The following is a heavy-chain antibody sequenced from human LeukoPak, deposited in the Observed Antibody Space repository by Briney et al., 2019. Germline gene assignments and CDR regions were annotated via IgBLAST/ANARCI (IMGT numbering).Heavy chain of an antibody. Sequence: GGSLRLSCAASGFTFSGYGMYWVRQAPGKGLEWVGFIWSDGSNRHYVDSVKGRFTISRDNSKNTLYLQMNSLRVEDTAVYYCAKDSTGYWFESWGHGTLVTVSA. CDR2: IWSDGSNR. J-gene: IGHJ5*01. V-gene: IGHV3-30*02. D-gene: IGHD1-14*01. CDR3: AKDSTGYWFES. CDR1: GFTFSGYG.